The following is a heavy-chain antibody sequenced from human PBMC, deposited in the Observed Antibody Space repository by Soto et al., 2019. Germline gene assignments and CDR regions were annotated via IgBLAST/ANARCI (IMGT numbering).Heavy chain of an antibody. CDR2: INAGNGNT. J-gene: IGHJ3*02. Sequence: ASVKVSCKASGYTFTSYAMHWVRQAPGQRLEWMGWINAGNGNTNYSQKLQGRVTITTDTSTSTAYMELRSLRSDDTAVYYCARGEDYYGSWGAFDIWGQGTMVTVSS. CDR3: ARGEDYYGSWGAFDI. D-gene: IGHD3-10*01. CDR1: GYTFTSYA. V-gene: IGHV1-3*01.